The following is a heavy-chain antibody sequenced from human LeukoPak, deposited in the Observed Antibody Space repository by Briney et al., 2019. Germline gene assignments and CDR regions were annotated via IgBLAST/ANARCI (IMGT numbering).Heavy chain of an antibody. J-gene: IGHJ3*02. CDR3: ARDSEAAADNDAFDI. Sequence: ASVKVSCKASGHTSTSYGISWVRQAPGQGLEWMGWISAYNGNTNYAQKLQGRVTMTTDTSTSTAYMELRSLRSDDTAVYYCARDSEAAADNDAFDIWGQGTMVTVSS. V-gene: IGHV1-18*01. CDR1: GHTSTSYG. D-gene: IGHD6-13*01. CDR2: ISAYNGNT.